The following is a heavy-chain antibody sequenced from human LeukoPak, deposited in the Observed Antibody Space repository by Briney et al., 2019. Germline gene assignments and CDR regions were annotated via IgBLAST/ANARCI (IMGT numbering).Heavy chain of an antibody. CDR1: GGSISSYY. CDR2: IYTSGST. J-gene: IGHJ2*01. D-gene: IGHD3-22*01. Sequence: PSETLSLTRTVSGGSISSYYWSWIRQPAGKGLEWIGRIYTSGSTNYNPSLKSRVTMSVDTSKNQFSLKLSSVTAADTAVYYCAREYYYDSSGYLYWYFDLWGRGTLVTVSS. CDR3: AREYYYDSSGYLYWYFDL. V-gene: IGHV4-4*07.